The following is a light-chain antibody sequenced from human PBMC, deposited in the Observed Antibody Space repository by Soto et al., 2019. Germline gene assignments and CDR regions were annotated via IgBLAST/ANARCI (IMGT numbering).Light chain of an antibody. V-gene: IGKV1-17*01. Sequence: DIQMTQSPSSLSASVGDRVTITCRASQSIRNDLGWYQQKPGKAPKRLIYAASTLQTGVPSRFSGTGSGTELILTISSLQPEDFATYYGQHHNSDLALTFGGGTKVEMK. CDR1: QSIRND. CDR3: QHHNSDLALT. CDR2: AAS. J-gene: IGKJ4*01.